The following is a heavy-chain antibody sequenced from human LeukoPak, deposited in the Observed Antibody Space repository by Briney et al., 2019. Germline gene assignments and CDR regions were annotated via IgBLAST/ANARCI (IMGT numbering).Heavy chain of an antibody. CDR1: GYTFTGYY. Sequence: ASVKVSCKASGYTFTGYYMHWVRQAPGQGLEWMGWINPNSGGTNYAQKFQGRVTMTRDTSISTAYMELSRLRSDDTAVYYCARARGYQLLKYNWFGPWGQGTLVTVSS. CDR2: INPNSGGT. CDR3: ARARGYQLLKYNWFGP. J-gene: IGHJ5*02. D-gene: IGHD2-2*01. V-gene: IGHV1-2*02.